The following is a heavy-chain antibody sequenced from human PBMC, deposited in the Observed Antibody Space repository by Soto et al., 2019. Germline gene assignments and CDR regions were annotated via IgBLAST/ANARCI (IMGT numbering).Heavy chain of an antibody. CDR3: ASSYGSGYRAFDY. CDR2: VNPIVSMS. J-gene: IGHJ4*02. D-gene: IGHD3-10*01. Sequence: QVQLVQSGAEVKRPGSSVKVSCKASGDTFNFYSINWVRQAPGLGLEWMGRVNPIVSMSNYAQKFQGRVTMSADKSTVTDYMEISSLRSEATALYYCASSYGSGYRAFDYWGQGALVTVSS. V-gene: IGHV1-69*02. CDR1: GDTFNFYS.